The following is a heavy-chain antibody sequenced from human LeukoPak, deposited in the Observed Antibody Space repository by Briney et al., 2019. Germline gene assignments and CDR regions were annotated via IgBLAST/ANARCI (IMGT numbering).Heavy chain of an antibody. CDR3: ARWVVAATTTN. CDR1: GGSISSYY. CDR2: IYYSGST. J-gene: IGHJ4*02. D-gene: IGHD2-15*01. Sequence: SETLSLTCTVSGGSISSYYWSWVRQPPGEGLGWVGYIYYSGSTNINPSLKSRVTISVDTSKNQFSLKLSSVTAAATAVYYCARWVVAATTTNWGQGTLVTVSS. V-gene: IGHV4-59*01.